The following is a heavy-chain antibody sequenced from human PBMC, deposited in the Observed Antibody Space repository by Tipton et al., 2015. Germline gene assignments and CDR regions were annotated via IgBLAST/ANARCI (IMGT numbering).Heavy chain of an antibody. J-gene: IGHJ5*02. CDR1: GSSISFYY. D-gene: IGHD2-15*01. CDR3: ARGGNNWFDP. Sequence: TLSLTCAVSGSSISFYYWSWIRQPPGKGLEWFGHIYYSGSTNYNPSLKSRVTMSVDTSKNQFSLKLTSVTAADTAVYYCARGGNNWFDPWGQGTLVTVSS. CDR2: IYYSGST. V-gene: IGHV4-59*01.